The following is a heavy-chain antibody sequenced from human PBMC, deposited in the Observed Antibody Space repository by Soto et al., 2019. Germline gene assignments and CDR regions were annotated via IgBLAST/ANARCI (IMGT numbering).Heavy chain of an antibody. D-gene: IGHD5-12*01. CDR3: ARDSDYAFDY. Sequence: GGSLRLSCAASGFSFSTYSMNWVRQTPGKGLEWISYINIRRNTISYADSVKGRFSISTDKAKNSLYLQINSLRDEDTAVYFCARDSDYAFDYWGQGTLVTAPQ. J-gene: IGHJ4*02. CDR2: INIRRNTI. V-gene: IGHV3-48*02. CDR1: GFSFSTYS.